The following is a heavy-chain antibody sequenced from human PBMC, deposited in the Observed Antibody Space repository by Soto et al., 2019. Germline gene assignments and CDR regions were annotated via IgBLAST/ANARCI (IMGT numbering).Heavy chain of an antibody. D-gene: IGHD5-12*01. V-gene: IGHV4-38-2*02. CDR2: VYPSGST. CDR1: CYSVSRGYY. CDR3: ARAPVDFYYFDY. Sequence: PSETLSLTCSLSCYSVSRGYYWGWIRQPPGRGLEWIGSVYPSGSTYYNPSLRSRVTISVDKSKNQFSLKLRSVTAADTALYYCARAPVDFYYFDYWGQGTLVTVSS. J-gene: IGHJ4*02.